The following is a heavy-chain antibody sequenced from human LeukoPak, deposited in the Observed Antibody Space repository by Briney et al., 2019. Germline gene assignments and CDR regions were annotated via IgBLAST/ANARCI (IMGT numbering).Heavy chain of an antibody. V-gene: IGHV4-38-2*01. J-gene: IGHJ3*02. CDR2: IFHSGST. CDR3: ARHSQWGVIPWTFDI. CDR1: GYSISSGYY. D-gene: IGHD3-16*02. Sequence: SETLSLTCAVSGYSISSGYYWGWIRQLPGKGLEWIGTIFHSGSTYYNPSLKSRVTMSLDTSKNQFSLKLSSVTAADTAVYYCARHSQWGVIPWTFDIWGQGTIVTVSS.